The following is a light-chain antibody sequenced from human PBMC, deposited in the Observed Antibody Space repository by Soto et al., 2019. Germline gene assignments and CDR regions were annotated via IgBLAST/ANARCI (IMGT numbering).Light chain of an antibody. CDR2: GAS. J-gene: IGKJ4*01. Sequence: EIVMTQSPVTLSVSPGERVTLSCRASQTISGKLAWYQQRPGHAPRLLIFGASTRATGIPARFSGSGSGTEFTLTISGLQSEDLAIYYCQQYDNWPLLTFGGGTKVDIK. CDR3: QQYDNWPLLT. CDR1: QTISGK. V-gene: IGKV3-15*01.